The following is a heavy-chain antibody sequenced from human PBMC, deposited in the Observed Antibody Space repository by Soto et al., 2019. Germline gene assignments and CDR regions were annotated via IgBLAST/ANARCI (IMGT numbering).Heavy chain of an antibody. Sequence: DVQLLESGGGLVQPGGSLRLSCAASGLTFSSYGLIWVRQSPGKGLEWVSSISSGGGGTYYADSVKGRFAISRDNSMNMLYLQTKSLRAEDTAGYYCASEGRECNGGKCRGWFDPWGQGTLVTVSS. CDR2: ISSGGGGT. D-gene: IGHD2-15*01. CDR1: GLTFSSYG. V-gene: IGHV3-23*01. CDR3: ASEGRECNGGKCRGWFDP. J-gene: IGHJ5*02.